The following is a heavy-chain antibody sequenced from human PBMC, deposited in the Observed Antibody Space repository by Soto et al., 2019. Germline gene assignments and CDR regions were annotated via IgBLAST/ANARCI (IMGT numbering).Heavy chain of an antibody. CDR2: ISPWGTT. J-gene: IGHJ4*02. D-gene: IGHD3-10*01. CDR3: ATSLWFGTQPEI. Sequence: QVQVHQWGAGLLKPSETLSLTCAVYGGSFSENFWTWFRQPPGKGLEWIGEISPWGTTKYIPSLKSRVTISVDTSKTQFSLEVTSVTAADTAVYYCATSLWFGTQPEIWGQGTLVTVSS. V-gene: IGHV4-34*01. CDR1: GGSFSENF.